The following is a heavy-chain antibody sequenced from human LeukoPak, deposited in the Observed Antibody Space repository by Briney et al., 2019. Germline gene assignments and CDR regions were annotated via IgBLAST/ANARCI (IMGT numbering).Heavy chain of an antibody. CDR3: ARELASDYYVDY. D-gene: IGHD3-10*01. Sequence: PSQTLSLTCTVSGGSISSGGYYWSWIRQHPGKGLEWIGYIYYSGSTYYNPSLKSRVTISVDTSKNQFSLKLSSVTAADTAVYYCARELASDYYVDYWGQGTLVTVSS. CDR1: GGSISSGGYY. J-gene: IGHJ4*02. CDR2: IYYSGST. V-gene: IGHV4-31*03.